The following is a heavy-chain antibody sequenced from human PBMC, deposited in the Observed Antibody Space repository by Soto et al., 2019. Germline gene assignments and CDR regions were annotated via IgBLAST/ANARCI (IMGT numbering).Heavy chain of an antibody. CDR2: IYYSGST. CDR1: GGSISSYY. V-gene: IGHV4-59*01. CDR3: ARESITMVRGATARTTFYYYYMDV. D-gene: IGHD3-10*01. J-gene: IGHJ6*03. Sequence: SETLSLTCTVSGGSISSYYWSWIRQPPGKGLEWIGYIYYSGSTNYNPSLKSRVTISVDTSKNQFSLKLSSVTAADTAVYYCARESITMVRGATARTTFYYYYMDVWGKGTTVTVSS.